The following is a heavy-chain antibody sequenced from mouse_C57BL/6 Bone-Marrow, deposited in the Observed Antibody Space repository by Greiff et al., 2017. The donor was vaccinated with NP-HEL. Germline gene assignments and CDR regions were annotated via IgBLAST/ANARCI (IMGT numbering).Heavy chain of an antibody. CDR1: GYAFTNYL. Sequence: VQLQQSGAELVRPGTSVKVSCKASGYAFTNYLIEWVKQRPGQGLEWIGVINPGSGGTNYNEKFKGKATLTADKSSSTAYMQLSSLTSEDSAVYFCARWSNFWYFDVWGTGTTVTVSS. J-gene: IGHJ1*03. CDR2: INPGSGGT. CDR3: ARWSNFWYFDV. V-gene: IGHV1-54*01. D-gene: IGHD2-5*01.